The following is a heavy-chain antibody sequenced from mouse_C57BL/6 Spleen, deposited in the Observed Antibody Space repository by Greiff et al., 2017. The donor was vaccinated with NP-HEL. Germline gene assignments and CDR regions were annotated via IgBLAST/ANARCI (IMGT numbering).Heavy chain of an antibody. J-gene: IGHJ2*01. CDR3: AHYYGSSPQFDY. CDR2: IYPRSGNT. Sequence: VQLQQSGAELARPGASVKLSCKASGYTFTSYGISWVKQRTGQGLEWIGEIYPRSGNTYYNEKFKGKATLTADKSSSTAYMELRSLTSEDSAFYFCAHYYGSSPQFDYWGQGTTLTVSS. CDR1: GYTFTSYG. V-gene: IGHV1-81*01. D-gene: IGHD1-1*01.